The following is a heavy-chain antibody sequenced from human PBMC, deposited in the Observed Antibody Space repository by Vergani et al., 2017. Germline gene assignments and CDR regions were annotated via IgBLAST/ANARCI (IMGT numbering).Heavy chain of an antibody. Sequence: EVQLVESGGGLVQPGGSLRLSCAASGFTFSSYWMSWVRQAPGKGLAWVANIKQDGSEKYYVDSVKGRFTISRDNAKNSLYLQMNSLRAEDTAVYYCASWGYGDYVHYYYGMDVWGQGTTVTVSS. D-gene: IGHD4-17*01. CDR1: GFTFSSYW. CDR3: ASWGYGDYVHYYYGMDV. J-gene: IGHJ6*02. V-gene: IGHV3-7*01. CDR2: IKQDGSEK.